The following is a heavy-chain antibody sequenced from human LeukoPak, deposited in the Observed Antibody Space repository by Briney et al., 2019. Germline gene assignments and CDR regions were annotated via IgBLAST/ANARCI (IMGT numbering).Heavy chain of an antibody. CDR3: ARFRFDYYDSSGTSNWFDP. CDR1: GYTFTGYY. J-gene: IGHJ5*02. V-gene: IGHV1-2*02. Sequence: ASVKVSCKASGYTFTGYYMHWVRQAPGQGLEWMGWINPNSGGTNYAQKFPGRVTMTRDTSISTAYMELSRLRSDDTAVYYCARFRFDYYDSSGTSNWFDPWGQGTLVTVSS. D-gene: IGHD3-22*01. CDR2: INPNSGGT.